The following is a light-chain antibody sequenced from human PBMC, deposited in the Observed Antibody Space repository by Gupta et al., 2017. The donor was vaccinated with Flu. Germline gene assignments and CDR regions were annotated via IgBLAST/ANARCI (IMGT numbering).Light chain of an antibody. V-gene: IGLV2-14*01. CDR2: EVN. CDR3: SSYTMKSTLI. J-gene: IGLJ2*01. CDR1: GSDVGAYDF. Sequence: QFALTQPSSVSWSPGPSFTISCIGTGSDVGAYDFVSWFQQHPGRTPQLIISEVNNRPLGVSSRFSGSKSGNTASLTISGLQAEDEGDYYCSSYTMKSTLIFGRGTKVTVL.